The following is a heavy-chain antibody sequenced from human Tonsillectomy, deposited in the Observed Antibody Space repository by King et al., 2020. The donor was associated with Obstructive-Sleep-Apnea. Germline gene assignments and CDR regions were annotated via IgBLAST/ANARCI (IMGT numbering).Heavy chain of an antibody. CDR2: IKQDGREK. D-gene: IGHD2-15*01. Sequence: VQLVESGGGLVKPGGSLRLSCVASGFTFTKNWMSWVRQAPGKGLEGVANIKQDGREKHYVDAVKGRFSVSRDNAKNPLYLQMDSLRSEDTAVYYCARRGLLPLSYFGLDVWGQGTTVTVSS. J-gene: IGHJ6*02. V-gene: IGHV3-7*03. CDR1: GFTFTKNW. CDR3: ARRGLLPLSYFGLDV.